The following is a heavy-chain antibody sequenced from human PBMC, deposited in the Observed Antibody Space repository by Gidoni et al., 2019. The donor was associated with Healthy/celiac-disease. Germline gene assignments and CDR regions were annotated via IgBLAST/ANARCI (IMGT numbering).Heavy chain of an antibody. D-gene: IGHD2-2*02. J-gene: IGHJ4*02. V-gene: IGHV4-59*01. CDR2: IYYSGSI. CDR3: ARVLCSRTSCYTFDY. CDR1: GGSIRSYY. Sequence: QVQLQESGPGLLKPSEPLSLTCTVSGGSIRSYYWSWIRQPPGKGLEWIGYIYYSGSINYNPALKSRVTRAGDTSKNQFSLKLSSVTAADTAVYYGARVLCSRTSCYTFDYWGQGTLVTVSS.